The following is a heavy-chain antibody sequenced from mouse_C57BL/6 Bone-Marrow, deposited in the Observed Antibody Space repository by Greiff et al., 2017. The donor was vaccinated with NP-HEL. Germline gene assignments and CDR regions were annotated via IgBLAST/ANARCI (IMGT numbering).Heavy chain of an antibody. Sequence: QVQLQQPGAELVMPGASVKLSCKASGYTFTSYWMHWVKQRPGQGLEWIGEIDASDSYTNYNQKFKGKSPLTVDKSSITAYLQLSSLTSEDSAVYYCAREGYYSKPYYYAMDYWGQGTAVTVSS. V-gene: IGHV1-69*01. CDR3: AREGYYSKPYYYAMDY. CDR2: IDASDSYT. J-gene: IGHJ4*01. D-gene: IGHD2-5*01. CDR1: GYTFTSYW.